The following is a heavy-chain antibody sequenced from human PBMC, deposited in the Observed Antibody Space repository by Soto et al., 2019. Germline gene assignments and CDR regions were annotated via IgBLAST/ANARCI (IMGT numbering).Heavy chain of an antibody. D-gene: IGHD5-18*01. V-gene: IGHV3-23*01. Sequence: GSLRLSCAPSGFTFSTYAMNWVRQAPGKGLEWVSGISGNGDKTYYADSVKGRFTISRDNSKKMLYLQMNTLRAEDTAVYYCAKDPGYTYGHGLDVWGQGTTVTVSS. CDR2: ISGNGDKT. J-gene: IGHJ6*02. CDR1: GFTFSTYA. CDR3: AKDPGYTYGHGLDV.